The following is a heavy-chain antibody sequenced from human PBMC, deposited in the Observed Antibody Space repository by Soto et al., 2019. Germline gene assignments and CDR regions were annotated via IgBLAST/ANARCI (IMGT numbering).Heavy chain of an antibody. Sequence: GGSLRLSCAASGFTFSGSAMHWVRQASGKGLEWVGRIRSKANSYATAYAASVKGRFTISRDDSKNTAYLQMNSLKTEDTAVYYCTSRIYSSGWYSVPWGQGTLVTVSS. D-gene: IGHD6-19*01. J-gene: IGHJ5*02. CDR1: GFTFSGSA. CDR3: TSRIYSSGWYSVP. CDR2: IRSKANSYAT. V-gene: IGHV3-73*01.